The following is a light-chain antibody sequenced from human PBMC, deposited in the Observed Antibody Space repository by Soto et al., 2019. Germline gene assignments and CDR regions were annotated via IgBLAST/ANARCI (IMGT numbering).Light chain of an antibody. CDR1: SSNIGSNI. Sequence: QSVLTQPPSASGTPGQRVTISCSGSSSNIGSNIVNWYQQLPGTAPKLPIYSNNQRPSGVPDRFSGSKSDTSASLASSGLQSEDEADYYCAAWDDSLNGVLFGGGTKVTVL. CDR2: SNN. J-gene: IGLJ2*01. V-gene: IGLV1-44*01. CDR3: AAWDDSLNGVL.